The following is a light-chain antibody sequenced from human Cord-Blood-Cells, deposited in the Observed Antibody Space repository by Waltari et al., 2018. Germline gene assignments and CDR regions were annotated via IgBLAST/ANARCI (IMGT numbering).Light chain of an antibody. V-gene: IGKV3-15*01. J-gene: IGKJ4*01. CDR2: GAS. CDR1: QSVSSN. Sequence: ERLLTQSPGTLSFSPGERASLSCRASQSVSSNLAWYQQKPGQAPRLLICGASTRATGIPARFSGSGSGTEFTLTISSLQSEDFAVYYCQQYNNWPPLTFGGGTKVEIK. CDR3: QQYNNWPPLT.